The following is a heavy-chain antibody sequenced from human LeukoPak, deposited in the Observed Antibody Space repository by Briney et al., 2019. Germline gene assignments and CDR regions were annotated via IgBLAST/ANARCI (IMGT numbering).Heavy chain of an antibody. Sequence: GGSLRLSCAASGFTFSSYDMHWVRQAPGKGLEWVAVISYDGSNKYYADSVKGRFTISRDNSKSTLYLQMNSLRAEDTAVYYCARAHDCSSTSCYAFDIWGQGTMVTVSS. V-gene: IGHV3-30-3*01. CDR2: ISYDGSNK. D-gene: IGHD2-2*01. CDR3: ARAHDCSSTSCYAFDI. CDR1: GFTFSSYD. J-gene: IGHJ3*02.